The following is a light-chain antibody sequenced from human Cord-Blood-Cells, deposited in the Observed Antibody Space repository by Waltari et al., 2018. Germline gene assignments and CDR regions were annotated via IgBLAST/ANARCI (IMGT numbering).Light chain of an antibody. CDR1: QSVSSY. CDR2: DAS. CDR3: QQRSNWPPNT. V-gene: IGKV3-11*02. J-gene: IGKJ3*01. Sequence: EIVLTQSPATLSLSPGERATLSCRASQSVSSYLAWYQQKPGQAPRLLIYDASNRATGIPARFSGSGSGRDFTRTISSLEPEDFAVYYCQQRSNWPPNTFGPGTKVDIK.